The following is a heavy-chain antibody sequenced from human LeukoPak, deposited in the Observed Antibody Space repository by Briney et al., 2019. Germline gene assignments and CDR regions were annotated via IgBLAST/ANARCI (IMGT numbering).Heavy chain of an antibody. J-gene: IGHJ4*02. Sequence: GGSLRLSCTASGFIFGDYAMSWFRHAPRKGLERVGFIRSKAYGGTTEYAASVKGRFTISRDDSKSIAYLQMNSLKTEDTAVYYCARDDYDGYYFDYWSQGTLVTVSS. D-gene: IGHD3-22*01. CDR3: ARDDYDGYYFDY. V-gene: IGHV3-49*03. CDR2: IRSKAYGGTT. CDR1: GFIFGDYA.